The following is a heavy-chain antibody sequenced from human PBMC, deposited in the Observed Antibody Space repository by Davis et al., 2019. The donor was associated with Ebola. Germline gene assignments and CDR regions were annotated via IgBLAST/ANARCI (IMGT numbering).Heavy chain of an antibody. J-gene: IGHJ5*02. V-gene: IGHV1-2*02. CDR3: AREGAPVGTGGWFDP. Sequence: ASVKVSCKTSGYTFTDYYMHWVRQAPGQGLEWMGWINLDSGDTDYAQNLKGRVTMTRDTSISTVYMELKSLGSDDTGVYYCAREGAPVGTGGWFDPWGQGTLVTVSS. D-gene: IGHD6-13*01. CDR1: GYTFTDYY. CDR2: INLDSGDT.